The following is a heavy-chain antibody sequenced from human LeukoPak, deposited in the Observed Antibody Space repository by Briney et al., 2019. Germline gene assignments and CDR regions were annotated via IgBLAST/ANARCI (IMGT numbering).Heavy chain of an antibody. CDR1: GGSFSGYY. D-gene: IGHD3-22*01. J-gene: IGHJ4*02. CDR3: ARGPPTDYYDSSGFYYVFDY. Sequence: KTSETLSLTCAVYGGSFSGYYWGWIRQPPGKGLEWIGEINHSGSTNYNPSLKSRVTISVDTSKNQFSLKLSSVTAADTAVYFCARGPPTDYYDSSGFYYVFDYWGQGTLVTVSS. V-gene: IGHV4-34*01. CDR2: INHSGST.